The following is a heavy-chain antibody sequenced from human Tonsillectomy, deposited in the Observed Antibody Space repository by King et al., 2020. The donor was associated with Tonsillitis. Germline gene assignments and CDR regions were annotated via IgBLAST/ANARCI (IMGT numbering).Heavy chain of an antibody. CDR1: GFTFSSYG. D-gene: IGHD1-26*01. J-gene: IGHJ6*04. V-gene: IGHV3-33*08. CDR2: IWYDGSNK. Sequence: QLVQSGGGVVQPGRSLRLSCAASGFTFSSYGIHWVRQAPGKGLEWVAVIWYDGSNKYYADSVKGRFSISRDNLKNTVSLQMNSLRAEDTAVYYCARDAGNGMDVWGKGTTVAVSS. CDR3: ARDAGNGMDV.